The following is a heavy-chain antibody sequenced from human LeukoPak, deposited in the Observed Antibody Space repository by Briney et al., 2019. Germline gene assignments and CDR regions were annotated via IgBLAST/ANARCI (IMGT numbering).Heavy chain of an antibody. Sequence: ASVKVSCKASGYTFTGYYMHWVRQAPGQGLEWMGWINPNSGGTNYAQKFQGRVTMTRDTSISTAYMELRSLRSDDTAVYYCARRGDIVATLPAFDIWGQGTMVTVSS. CDR3: ARRGDIVATLPAFDI. CDR2: INPNSGGT. D-gene: IGHD5-12*01. CDR1: GYTFTGYY. J-gene: IGHJ3*02. V-gene: IGHV1-2*02.